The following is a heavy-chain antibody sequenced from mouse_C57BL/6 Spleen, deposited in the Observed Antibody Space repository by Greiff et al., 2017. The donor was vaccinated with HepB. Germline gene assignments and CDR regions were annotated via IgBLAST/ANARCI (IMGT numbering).Heavy chain of an antibody. J-gene: IGHJ4*01. Sequence: VKLVESGPELVKPGASVKLSCKASGYTFTSYDINWVKQRPGQGLEWIGWIYPRDGSTKYNENFKGKATLTVDTSSSTAYMELHSLTSEDSAVYFCARLGLGYYGSGDAMDYWGQGTSVTVSS. V-gene: IGHV1-85*01. D-gene: IGHD1-1*01. CDR2: IYPRDGST. CDR3: ARLGLGYYGSGDAMDY. CDR1: GYTFTSYD.